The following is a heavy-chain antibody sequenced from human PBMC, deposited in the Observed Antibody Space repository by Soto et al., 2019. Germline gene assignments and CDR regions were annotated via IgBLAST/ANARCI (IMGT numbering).Heavy chain of an antibody. V-gene: IGHV3-74*01. CDR1: GFTFSYYW. CDR2: IHSDGSST. CDR3: ARGQWGAFDL. D-gene: IGHD1-26*01. Sequence: DVQLVESGGGSVQPGGSLSRSCAATGFTFSYYWMHWVRQPPGKGLVWVSRIHSDGSSTTDADSVKGRFTISRDNVKNTLYLQMNSLRAEDTAVYYCARGQWGAFDLWGQGTMVTVAS. J-gene: IGHJ3*01.